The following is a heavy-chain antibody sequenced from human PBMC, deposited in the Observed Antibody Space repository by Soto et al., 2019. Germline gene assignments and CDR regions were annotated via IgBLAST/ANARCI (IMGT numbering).Heavy chain of an antibody. CDR1: GGSISSYY. CDR3: TSDSYSPMIIVRFDY. J-gene: IGHJ4*01. CDR2: IYYSGST. D-gene: IGHD3-22*01. V-gene: IGHV4-59*01. Sequence: SETVSLTRTASGGSISSYYWSWIRQPPGKGLEWIGYIYYSGSTNYSPPLKSRVTISVDTSKNQFSLKLSSVTAADTAVYYCTSDSYSPMIIVRFDYRGHGTLVTVSS.